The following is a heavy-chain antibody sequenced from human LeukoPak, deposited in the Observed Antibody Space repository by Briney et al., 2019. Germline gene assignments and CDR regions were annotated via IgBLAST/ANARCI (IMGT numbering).Heavy chain of an antibody. Sequence: PGGSLRLSYAASGFTFSSYAMHWVRPAPGKGLEWVAVISYDGSNKYYADSVKGRFTISRDNSKNTLYLQMNSLRAGDTAVYYCARRADLYYYYMDVWGKGTTVTVSS. D-gene: IGHD6-19*01. CDR2: ISYDGSNK. J-gene: IGHJ6*03. CDR1: GFTFSSYA. CDR3: ARRADLYYYYMDV. V-gene: IGHV3-30-3*01.